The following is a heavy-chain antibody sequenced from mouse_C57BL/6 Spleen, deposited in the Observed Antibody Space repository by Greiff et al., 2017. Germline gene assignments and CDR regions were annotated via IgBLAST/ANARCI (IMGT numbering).Heavy chain of an antibody. CDR3: ARRHSYCSNSDLYFGG. J-gene: IGHJ1*03. Sequence: QVQLQQPGAELVMPGASVKLSCKASGYTFTSYWMHWVKQRPGQGLEWIGEIDPSDSYTNYNQKFKGKSTLTVDKSSSTAYMQLSSLTSEDTAVYYCARRHSYCSNSDLYFGGRGTGATGSV. CDR2: IDPSDSYT. CDR1: GYTFTSYW. D-gene: IGHD2-5*01. V-gene: IGHV1-69*01.